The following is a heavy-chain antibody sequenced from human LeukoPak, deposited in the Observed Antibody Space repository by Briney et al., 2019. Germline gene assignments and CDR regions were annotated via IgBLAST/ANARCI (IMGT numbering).Heavy chain of an antibody. V-gene: IGHV3-15*01. CDR3: TTDPAFVRVTTWY. Sequence: GGSLRLSCAASGFTFNNAWMSWVRQAPGKGLEWVGRIKSKTDGGTTDYAAPVKGRFSISGDASKNTLYLQMNSLKTEDTAVYYCTTDPAFVRVTTWYWGQGTLVTVSS. J-gene: IGHJ4*02. CDR2: IKSKTDGGTT. CDR1: GFTFNNAW. D-gene: IGHD4-11*01.